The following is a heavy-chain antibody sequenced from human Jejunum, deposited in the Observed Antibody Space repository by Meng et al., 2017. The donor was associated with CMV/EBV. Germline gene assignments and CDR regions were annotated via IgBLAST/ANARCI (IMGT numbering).Heavy chain of an antibody. CDR3: AARVGPSGSYYFDS. CDR2: IPTFGDST. D-gene: IGHD3-10*01. J-gene: IGHJ4*02. V-gene: IGHV3-21*04. Sequence: SGFTFSSYNMNWVRQAPGKGLEWVSTIPTFGDSTYYADFVRGRFTISRDNSKDTLYLEMTDLRVEDTALYYCAARVGPSGSYYFDSWGQGSLVTVSS. CDR1: GFTFSSYN.